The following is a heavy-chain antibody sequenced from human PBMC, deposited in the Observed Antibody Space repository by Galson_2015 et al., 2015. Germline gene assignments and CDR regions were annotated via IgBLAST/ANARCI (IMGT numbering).Heavy chain of an antibody. D-gene: IGHD6-13*01. CDR3: AKAPGYSSSWKYYYYYYYMDV. J-gene: IGHJ6*03. Sequence: LRLSCAASGFTFSSYALSWVRQAPGKGLEWVSAISGSGGSIYYADSVKGRFTISRDNSKNTLYLQMNSLRAEDTAVYYCAKAPGYSSSWKYYYYYYYMDVWGKGTTVTVSS. CDR1: GFTFSSYA. CDR2: ISGSGGSI. V-gene: IGHV3-23*01.